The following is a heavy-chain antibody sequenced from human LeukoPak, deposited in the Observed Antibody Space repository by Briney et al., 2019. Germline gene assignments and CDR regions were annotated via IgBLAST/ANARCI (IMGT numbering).Heavy chain of an antibody. D-gene: IGHD3-3*01. CDR3: ARDRAVGYDFWSGYPLYYYYYMDV. J-gene: IGHJ6*03. CDR2: IYYSGST. V-gene: IGHV4-59*01. Sequence: SETLSLTCTVSGGSISSYYWSWIRQPPGKGLEWIGYIYYSGSTNYNPSLKSRVTISVDTSKNQFSLKLSSVTAADTAVYYCARDRAVGYDFWSGYPLYYYYYMDVWGKGTTVTVSS. CDR1: GGSISSYY.